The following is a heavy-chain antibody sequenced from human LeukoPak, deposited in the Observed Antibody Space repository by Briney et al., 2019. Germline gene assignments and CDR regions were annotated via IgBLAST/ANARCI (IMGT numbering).Heavy chain of an antibody. CDR1: GFTFSSYW. J-gene: IGHJ3*02. D-gene: IGHD4-23*01. CDR2: IKQDGSEE. CDR3: TRVGSNYGGNSYAFDI. V-gene: IGHV3-7*01. Sequence: GGFLRLSCAASGFTFSSYWMSWVRQAPGKGLEWVANIKQDGSEEYYVDSVKGRFTISRDNAKNSLYLQMNSLRAEDTAVYYCTRVGSNYGGNSYAFDIWGQGTMVTVSS.